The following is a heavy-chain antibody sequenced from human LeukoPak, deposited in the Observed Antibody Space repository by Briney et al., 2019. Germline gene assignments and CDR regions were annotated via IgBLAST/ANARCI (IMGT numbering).Heavy chain of an antibody. CDR2: IHYSGST. J-gene: IGHJ3*02. CDR1: GGSISSSTYF. Sequence: PSETLSLTCTVSGGSISSSTYFWGWIRQPPGKGLEWIGSIHYSGSTYYIPSLKSRVTISTDTSKNQFSLKLTSVTAADTAVYYCAISRIGDAFDIWGQGTMVTVSS. D-gene: IGHD2/OR15-2a*01. CDR3: AISRIGDAFDI. V-gene: IGHV4-39*07.